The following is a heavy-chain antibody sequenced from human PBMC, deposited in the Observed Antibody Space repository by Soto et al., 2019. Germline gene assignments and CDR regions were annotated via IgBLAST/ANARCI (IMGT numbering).Heavy chain of an antibody. CDR2: IWYDGSNK. J-gene: IGHJ3*02. D-gene: IGHD5-18*01. CDR3: AKEALVDTAMDTTGVDAFDI. V-gene: IGHV3-33*06. CDR1: GFTFSIYG. Sequence: QVQLVESGGGVVQPGRSLRLSCAASGFTFSIYGMHWVRQAPGKGLEWVAVIWYDGSNKYYADSVKGRFTISRDNSKNTXYXXMNSLRAEGTAVYYCAKEALVDTAMDTTGVDAFDIWGQGTMVTVSS.